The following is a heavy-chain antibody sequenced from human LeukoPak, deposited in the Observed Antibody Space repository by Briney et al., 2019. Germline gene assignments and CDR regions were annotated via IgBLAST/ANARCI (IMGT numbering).Heavy chain of an antibody. D-gene: IGHD4-17*01. CDR3: ARESSYHYGY. Sequence: PSETLSLTCAVYGGSFSGYYWSWIRQPPGKGPEWIGEINHSGSTNYNPSLKSRVTISVDTSKNQFSLKLSSVTAADTAVYYCARESSYHYGYWGQGTLVTVSS. V-gene: IGHV4-34*01. J-gene: IGHJ4*02. CDR1: GGSFSGYY. CDR2: INHSGST.